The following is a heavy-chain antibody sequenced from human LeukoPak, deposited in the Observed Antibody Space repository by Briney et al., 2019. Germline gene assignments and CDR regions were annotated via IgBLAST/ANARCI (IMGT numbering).Heavy chain of an antibody. CDR1: GFTFDDYA. J-gene: IGHJ4*02. CDR2: ISWNSGSI. CDR3: AKDTQYSSGWAFDY. D-gene: IGHD6-19*01. V-gene: IGHV3-9*01. Sequence: GRSLRLSCAASGFTFDDYAMHWVRQAPGKGLEWVSGISWNSGSIGYADSVKGRFTISRDNAKNSLYLQMNSLRAEDTALYYCAKDTQYSSGWAFDYWGQGTLVTVSS.